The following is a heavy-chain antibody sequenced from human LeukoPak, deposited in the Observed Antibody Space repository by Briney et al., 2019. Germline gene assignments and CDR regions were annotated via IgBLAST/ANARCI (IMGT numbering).Heavy chain of an antibody. Sequence: PGRSLRLSWAASGFTFSSYGMHWVRQAPGKGLGWVAIISYDGSTTYYADVVKCLFTISSDNSKNTMYLPISSLTAEDTAVYYCAKDNEDYWGQGTLVTVSS. J-gene: IGHJ4*02. CDR1: GFTFSSYG. V-gene: IGHV3-30*18. D-gene: IGHD2-8*01. CDR2: ISYDGSTT. CDR3: AKDNEDY.